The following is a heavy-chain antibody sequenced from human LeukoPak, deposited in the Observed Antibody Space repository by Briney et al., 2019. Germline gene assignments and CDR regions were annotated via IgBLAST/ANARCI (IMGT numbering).Heavy chain of an antibody. CDR1: GFTFDDYT. Sequence: GGSLRLSCAASGFTFDDYTMHWIRQGPGKGLEWVSLISWDGDRTYYADSVKGRFTISRDNSQNSLYLQMNSLRTEDTALYYCAKDPSLLATNGGVDYWGQVTLVTVSS. CDR3: AKDPSLLATNGGVDY. V-gene: IGHV3-43*01. CDR2: ISWDGDRT. J-gene: IGHJ4*02. D-gene: IGHD1-1*01.